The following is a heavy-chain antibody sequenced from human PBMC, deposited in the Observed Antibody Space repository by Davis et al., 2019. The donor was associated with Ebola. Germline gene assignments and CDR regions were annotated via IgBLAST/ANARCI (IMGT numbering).Heavy chain of an antibody. CDR1: GYTFTSYG. CDR3: ARVLQLLLHNWFDP. CDR2: IIPILGIA. Sequence: SVKVSCKASGYTFTSYGISWVRQAPGQGLEWMGGIIPILGIANYAQKFQGRVTITADESTSTAYMELSSLRSEDTAVYYCARVLQLLLHNWFDPWGQGTLVTVSS. V-gene: IGHV1-69*10. D-gene: IGHD2-15*01. J-gene: IGHJ5*02.